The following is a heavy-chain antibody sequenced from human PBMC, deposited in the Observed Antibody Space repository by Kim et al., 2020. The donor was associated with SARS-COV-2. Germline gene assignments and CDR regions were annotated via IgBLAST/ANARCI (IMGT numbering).Heavy chain of an antibody. CDR1: GGSISSYY. V-gene: IGHV4-59*01. J-gene: IGHJ6*02. CDR2: IYYSGST. CDR3: ARASGYSYGLVYYYYGMDV. D-gene: IGHD5-18*01. Sequence: SETLSLTCTVSGGSISSYYWSWIRQPPGKGLEWIGYIYYSGSTNYNPSLKSRVTISVDTSKNQFSLKLSSVTAADTAVYYCARASGYSYGLVYYYYGMDVWGQGTTVTVSS.